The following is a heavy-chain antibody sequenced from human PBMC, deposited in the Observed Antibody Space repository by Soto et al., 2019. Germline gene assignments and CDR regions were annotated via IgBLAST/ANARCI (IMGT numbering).Heavy chain of an antibody. Sequence: RASVKVSCKASGGTFSSYAISWVRQAPGQGLEWMGGIIPIFGTANYAQKFQGRVTITADKSTSTAYMELSSLRSEDTAVYYCARGNSSSWSHFDYWGQGTLVTVSS. D-gene: IGHD6-13*01. CDR3: ARGNSSSWSHFDY. CDR1: GGTFSSYA. CDR2: IIPIFGTA. J-gene: IGHJ4*02. V-gene: IGHV1-69*06.